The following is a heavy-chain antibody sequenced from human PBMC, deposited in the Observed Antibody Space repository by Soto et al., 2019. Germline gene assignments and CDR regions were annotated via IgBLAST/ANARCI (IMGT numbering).Heavy chain of an antibody. J-gene: IGHJ3*01. CDR2: INPSGGST. CDR3: ARVMIVGFADAFDV. CDR1: GYTFTSYY. D-gene: IGHD3-22*01. V-gene: IGHV1-46*01. Sequence: ASVKVSCKASGYTFTSYYMHWVRQAPGQGLEWMGIINPSGGSTSYAQKFQGRVTMTRDTSTSTVYMELSNLRYDDTAVYYCARVMIVGFADAFDVWGQGTMVTVSS.